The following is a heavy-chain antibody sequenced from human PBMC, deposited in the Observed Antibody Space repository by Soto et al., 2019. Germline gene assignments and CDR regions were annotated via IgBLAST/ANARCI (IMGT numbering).Heavy chain of an antibody. D-gene: IGHD7-27*01. CDR1: GGSFSGYY. J-gene: IGHJ6*02. CDR2: INHSGST. V-gene: IGHV4-34*01. CDR3: ARGKGLLGILLTLYYYYGMDV. Sequence: PSETLSLTCAVYGGSFSGYYWSWIRQPPGKGLEWIGEINHSGSTNYNPSLKSRVTISVDTSKNQFSLKLSSVTAADTAVYYCARGKGLLGILLTLYYYYGMDVWGQGTTVTVSS.